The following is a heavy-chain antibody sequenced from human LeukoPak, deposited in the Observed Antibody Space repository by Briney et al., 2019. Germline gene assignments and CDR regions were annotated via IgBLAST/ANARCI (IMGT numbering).Heavy chain of an antibody. Sequence: GASVKVSCKASGYTFTSYGISWVRQAPGQGLEWMGWISAYNGNTNYAQKLQGRVTMTTDTSTSTAYMELRSLRSDDTAVYYCAREEWFGGGGASTSYYYYYMDVWGKGTTVTISS. V-gene: IGHV1-18*01. CDR2: ISAYNGNT. J-gene: IGHJ6*03. CDR1: GYTFTSYG. CDR3: AREEWFGGGGASTSYYYYYMDV. D-gene: IGHD3-10*01.